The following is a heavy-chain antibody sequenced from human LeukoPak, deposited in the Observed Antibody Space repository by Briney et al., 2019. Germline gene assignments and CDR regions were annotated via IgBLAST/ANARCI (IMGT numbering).Heavy chain of an antibody. CDR1: GYTFRSFD. CDR2: MNPNSGNT. Sequence: GASVKVSCKASGYTFRSFDVNWVRQATGQGLEWMGCMNPNSGNTGYAQEFQGRVTMTRNTSINTAYMEVSGLTSEDTAVYYCARAPSPASYAMDVWGQGTTVTVSS. V-gene: IGHV1-8*01. CDR3: ARAPSPASYAMDV. J-gene: IGHJ6*02.